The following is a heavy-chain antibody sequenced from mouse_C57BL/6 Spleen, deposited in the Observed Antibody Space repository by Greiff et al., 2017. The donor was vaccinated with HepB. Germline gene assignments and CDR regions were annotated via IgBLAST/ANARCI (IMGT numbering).Heavy chain of an antibody. Sequence: QVQLQQPGAELVKPGASVKLSCKASGYTFTSYWMHWVKQRPGQGLEWIGMIHPNSGSTNYNEKFKSKATLTVDKSSSTAYMQLSSLTSEDSAVYYCASHYYGSTSVFAYWGQGTRVTVSA. CDR2: IHPNSGST. J-gene: IGHJ3*01. CDR3: ASHYYGSTSVFAY. V-gene: IGHV1-64*01. D-gene: IGHD1-1*01. CDR1: GYTFTSYW.